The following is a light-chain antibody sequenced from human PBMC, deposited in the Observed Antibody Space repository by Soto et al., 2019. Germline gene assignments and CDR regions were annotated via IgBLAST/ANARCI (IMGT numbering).Light chain of an antibody. CDR3: QQYKSYYSWT. CDR1: ESLRGW. CDR2: KAS. V-gene: IGKV1-5*03. Sequence: IQITQSPSTLSASTRDRVTITFRARESLRGWLAWYQQKPGEAPKFLIYKASNLESGVASRLSGSGSGRKLSITISSMQEDDFATYYCQQYKSYYSWTFGQGTKVDIK. J-gene: IGKJ1*01.